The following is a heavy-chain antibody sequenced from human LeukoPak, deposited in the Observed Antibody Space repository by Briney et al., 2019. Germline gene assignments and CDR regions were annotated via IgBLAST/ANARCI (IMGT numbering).Heavy chain of an antibody. J-gene: IGHJ5*02. D-gene: IGHD6-19*01. Sequence: SETLSLTCTVSGYSISSGYYWSWIRQPPGKGLEWIGYIYYSGSTNYNPSLKSRVTISVDTSKNQFSLKLSSVTAADTAVYYCARSGPKWLVRSWFDPWGQGTLVTVSS. CDR3: ARSGPKWLVRSWFDP. CDR2: IYYSGST. CDR1: GYSISSGYY. V-gene: IGHV4-61*01.